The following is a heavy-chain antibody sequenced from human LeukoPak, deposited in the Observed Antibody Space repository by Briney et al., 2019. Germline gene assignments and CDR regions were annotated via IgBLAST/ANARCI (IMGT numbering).Heavy chain of an antibody. J-gene: IGHJ4*02. CDR3: ARHHLVIRDGTSVELLGLAY. V-gene: IGHV4-34*01. D-gene: IGHD2/OR15-2a*01. Sequence: SETLSLTCAAYGVSFSDYYWSWIRQPPGKGLEWIGEVNHSGITNYNPSLKSRINISVDTSKNQVSLQMYSATAADTAVYYCARHHLVIRDGTSVELLGLAYWGQGSLVTVSS. CDR2: VNHSGIT. CDR1: GVSFSDYY.